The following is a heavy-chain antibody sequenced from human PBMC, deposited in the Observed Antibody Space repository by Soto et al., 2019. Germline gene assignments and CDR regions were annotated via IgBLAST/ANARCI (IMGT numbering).Heavy chain of an antibody. J-gene: IGHJ5*02. CDR1: GFTFSHAW. CDR3: CVVKRLDQYSTSGYWFDP. CDR2: IKSKADGETK. V-gene: IGHV3-15*01. Sequence: EMHVVDSGGGLVKPGGSLRLSCAASGFTFSHAWMSLVRQAPGKGLEWVGRIKSKADGETKDYGAPVRGRFTISRDDAKDTLYLQMNSLRIEDTAVYYCCVVKRLDQYSTSGYWFDPWGPGTLVTVSS. D-gene: IGHD2-15*01.